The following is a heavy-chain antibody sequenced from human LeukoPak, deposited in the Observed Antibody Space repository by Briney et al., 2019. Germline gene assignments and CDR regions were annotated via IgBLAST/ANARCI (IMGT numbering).Heavy chain of an antibody. CDR2: IKQDGNEK. Sequence: GGSLRLSCAASGFTFRSYWMTWVRQAPGKGLEWVDNIKQDGNEKYYVDSVKGRFTISRDNAKNSLYLQMNSLRAEDTAVYYCAREYFYGSGSYYNGYWGQGTLVTVSS. CDR1: GFTFRSYW. D-gene: IGHD3-10*01. J-gene: IGHJ4*02. V-gene: IGHV3-7*04. CDR3: AREYFYGSGSYYNGY.